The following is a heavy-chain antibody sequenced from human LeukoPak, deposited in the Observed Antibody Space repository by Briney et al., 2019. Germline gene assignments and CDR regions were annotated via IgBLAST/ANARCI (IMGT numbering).Heavy chain of an antibody. J-gene: IGHJ4*02. CDR3: ARAFNPRYFDY. Sequence: SETLSLTCAVYGGSFSGYYWSWIRQPPGKGLEWIGEINHSGSTNYNPSLKSRVTISVDTSKNQFSLKLSPVTAADTAVYYCARAFNPRYFDYWGQGTLVTVSS. V-gene: IGHV4-34*01. CDR1: GGSFSGYY. D-gene: IGHD1-14*01. CDR2: INHSGST.